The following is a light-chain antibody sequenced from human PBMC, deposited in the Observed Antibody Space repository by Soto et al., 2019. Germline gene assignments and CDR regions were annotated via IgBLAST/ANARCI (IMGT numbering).Light chain of an antibody. V-gene: IGKV1-5*03. J-gene: IGKJ1*01. CDR3: QQYNGYGSWT. CDR2: KPS. CDR1: QSISSW. Sequence: DIQMTQSPSTLSASVGDRVTITCRASQSISSWLAWYQQKPGTAPKLLIYKPSNLESGVPSRFSGSASGTEFTLTISSLQPDDFATYYCQQYNGYGSWTFGQGTKVEIK.